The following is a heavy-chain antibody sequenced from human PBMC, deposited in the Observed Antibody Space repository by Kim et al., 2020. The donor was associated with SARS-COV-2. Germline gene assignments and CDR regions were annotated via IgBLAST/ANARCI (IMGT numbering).Heavy chain of an antibody. J-gene: IGHJ5*02. D-gene: IGHD6-13*01. CDR3: ARESISAAAGPNWFDP. V-gene: IGHV4-59*01. Sequence: SLKSRVTISVDTSKNQFSLKLSSVTAADTAVYYCARESISAAAGPNWFDPWGQGTLVTVSS.